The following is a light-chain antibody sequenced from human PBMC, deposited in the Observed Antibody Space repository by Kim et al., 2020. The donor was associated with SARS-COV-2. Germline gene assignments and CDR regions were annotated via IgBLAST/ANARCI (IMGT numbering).Light chain of an antibody. CDR2: RDK. CDR3: QSADSTRTYVV. Sequence: PGQTARITCSGDALPKEYAYWYQQKPGQAPVLVIYRDKERPSGIPERFSGSTSGTTATLTISGVQAEDEAAYYCQSADSTRTYVVFGGGTQLTVL. CDR1: ALPKEY. J-gene: IGLJ2*01. V-gene: IGLV3-25*03.